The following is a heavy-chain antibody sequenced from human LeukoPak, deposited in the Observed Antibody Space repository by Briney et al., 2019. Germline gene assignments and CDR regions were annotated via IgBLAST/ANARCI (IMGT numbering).Heavy chain of an antibody. Sequence: PGRSLRLSCAASGFTFSSYAMHWVRQAPGKGLEWVAVISYDGNYKYSADSVKGRFTISRDNSKNTLYLQMNSLRAEDTAVYYCARDFVYGIRNWFDPWGQGTLVTVSS. V-gene: IGHV3-30*04. CDR1: GFTFSSYA. CDR3: ARDFVYGIRNWFDP. J-gene: IGHJ5*02. D-gene: IGHD2-8*01. CDR2: ISYDGNYK.